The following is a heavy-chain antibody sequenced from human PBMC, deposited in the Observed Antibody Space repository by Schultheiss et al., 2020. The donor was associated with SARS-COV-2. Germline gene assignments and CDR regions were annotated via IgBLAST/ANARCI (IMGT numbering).Heavy chain of an antibody. V-gene: IGHV3-7*01. CDR1: GFTFSSYA. J-gene: IGHJ6*02. CDR3: ARRGMDV. Sequence: GGSLRLSCAASGFTFSSYAMHWVRQAPGKGLEWVAHIRPDGSVESYVDSVKGRFSISRDNAKNSLYLQMNSLRAEDTAVYYCARRGMDVWGQGTTVTVSS. CDR2: IRPDGSVE.